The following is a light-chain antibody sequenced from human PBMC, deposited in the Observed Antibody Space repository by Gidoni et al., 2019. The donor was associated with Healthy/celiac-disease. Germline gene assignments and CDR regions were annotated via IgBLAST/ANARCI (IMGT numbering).Light chain of an antibody. CDR3: QQYYSTPWT. CDR2: WAS. CDR1: QSVLYSSNNKNY. V-gene: IGKV4-1*01. Sequence: DIVMTQSPDSLAVSLGERGTINCKSSQSVLYSSNNKNYLAWYQQKPGQPPKLLIYWASTREAGVPDRFSGSGSGTDFTLTISSLQAEDVAVYYCQQYYSTPWTFGQXTKVEIK. J-gene: IGKJ1*01.